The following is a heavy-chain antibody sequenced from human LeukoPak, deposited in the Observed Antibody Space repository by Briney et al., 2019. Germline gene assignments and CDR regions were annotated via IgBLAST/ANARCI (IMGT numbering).Heavy chain of an antibody. CDR1: GFTFSGYE. CDR2: SSSSGSFI. J-gene: IGHJ4*02. CDR3: ARGACSSTSCFFDY. V-gene: IGHV3-48*03. Sequence: GGSLRLSCAASGFTFSGYEMNWVRQAPGKGLEWVSYSSSSGSFIYYADSVKGRFTISRDNAKNSLYLQMNSLGAEDTAVYYCARGACSSTSCFFDYWGQGTLVTVSS. D-gene: IGHD2-2*01.